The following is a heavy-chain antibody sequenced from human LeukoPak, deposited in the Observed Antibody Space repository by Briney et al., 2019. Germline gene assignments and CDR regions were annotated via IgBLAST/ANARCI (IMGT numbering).Heavy chain of an antibody. CDR3: ARGCSSTSCYGGIIDY. CDR1: GYTFTSYD. CDR2: MNPNRDNT. J-gene: IGHJ4*02. V-gene: IGHV1-8*01. D-gene: IGHD2-2*01. Sequence: ASVKVSCKASGYTFTSYDINWVRQATGQGLEWVGWMNPNRDNTVYAQKFQGRVTMTRNTSISTAYMELSSLRSEDTAVYYCARGCSSTSCYGGIIDYWGQGTLVTVSS.